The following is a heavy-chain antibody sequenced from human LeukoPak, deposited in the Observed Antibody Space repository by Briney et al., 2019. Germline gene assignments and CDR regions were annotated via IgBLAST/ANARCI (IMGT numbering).Heavy chain of an antibody. D-gene: IGHD4-17*01. J-gene: IGHJ4*02. V-gene: IGHV3-23*01. CDR3: AKDTTVTTMVVLDC. Sequence: GGSLRLSCAASGFTFSSYGMSWVRQAPGKGLGWVSAISGSGGSTYYADSVKGRFTISRDNSKNTLYLQMNSLRAEDTAVYYCAKDTTVTTMVVLDCWGQGTLVTVSS. CDR2: ISGSGGST. CDR1: GFTFSSYG.